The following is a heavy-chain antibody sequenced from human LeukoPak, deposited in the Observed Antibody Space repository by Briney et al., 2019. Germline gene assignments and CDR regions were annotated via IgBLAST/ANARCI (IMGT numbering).Heavy chain of an antibody. CDR1: RFTFSNYE. J-gene: IGHJ4*02. CDR3: ARAWGRGAFFAY. CDR2: ISSSGSTI. D-gene: IGHD7-27*01. V-gene: IGHV3-48*03. Sequence: GGSLRLSCAASRFTFSNYEMNWVRQAPGKGLEWVSYISSSGSTIYYADSVKGRFTISRDNAKNSLYLQMNNLRAQDTAVYYCARAWGRGAFFAYWGQGTLVTVSS.